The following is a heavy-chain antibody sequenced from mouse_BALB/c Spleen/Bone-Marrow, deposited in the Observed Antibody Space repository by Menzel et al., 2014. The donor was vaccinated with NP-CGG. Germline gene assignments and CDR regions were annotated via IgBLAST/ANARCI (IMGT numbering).Heavy chain of an antibody. CDR1: GFTFSSYT. CDR2: ISDGGGRA. Sequence: EVKLMESGGGLVQPGGSLKLSCAASGFTFSSYTMSWIRQTPEKRLEWVAYISDGGGRAYYPDTVKGRFTISRDNAKNTLYLQMSSLTSEDTAMYYCARQLDSSGYVLDYWGQGTTLTVSS. D-gene: IGHD3-2*01. J-gene: IGHJ2*01. CDR3: ARQLDSSGYVLDY. V-gene: IGHV5-12-2*01.